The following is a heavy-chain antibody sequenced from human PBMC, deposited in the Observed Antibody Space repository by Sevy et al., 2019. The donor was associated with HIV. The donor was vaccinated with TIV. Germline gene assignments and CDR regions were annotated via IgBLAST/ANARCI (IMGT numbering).Heavy chain of an antibody. CDR3: ARSGVVVPGYFDL. V-gene: IGHV3-9*03. D-gene: IGHD2-2*01. J-gene: IGHJ2*01. CDR2: IGWNSGYI. Sequence: GGSLRLSCAASGFTFEDHAMHWVRQAPGKGLEWVSGIGWNSGYIGYADSVKGRFTISRDNAKNSLYLQMTSLRAEDMAFYYCARSGVVVPGYFDLWGRGTLVTVSS. CDR1: GFTFEDHA.